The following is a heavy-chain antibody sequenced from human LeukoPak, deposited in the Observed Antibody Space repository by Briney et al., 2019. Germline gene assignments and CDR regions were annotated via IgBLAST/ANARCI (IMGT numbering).Heavy chain of an antibody. CDR2: ISYDGSNK. J-gene: IGHJ6*03. V-gene: IGHV3-30*04. CDR1: GFTFSSYA. Sequence: GGSLRLSCAASGFTFSSYAMHWVRQAPGKGLEWVAVISYDGSNKYYADSVKGRFTISRDNSKNTLYLQMNSLRAEDTAVYYCARGSETPYYYYMDVWGKGTTVTVSS. CDR3: ARGSETPYYYYMDV.